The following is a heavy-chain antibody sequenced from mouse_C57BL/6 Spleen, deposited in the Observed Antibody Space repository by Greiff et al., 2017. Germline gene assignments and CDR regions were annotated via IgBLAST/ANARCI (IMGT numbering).Heavy chain of an antibody. CDR1: GYSITSGYY. J-gene: IGHJ4*01. D-gene: IGHD4-1*01. V-gene: IGHV3-6*01. CDR2: ISYDGSN. Sequence: VQLQQSGPGLVKPSQSLSLTCSVTGYSITSGYYWNWIRQFPGKKLEWMGYISYDGSNNYNPSLKNRISITRYTSKNQFFLKLNSVTTEDTATYYCARDNWDDAMDYWGQGTSGTVSS. CDR3: ARDNWDDAMDY.